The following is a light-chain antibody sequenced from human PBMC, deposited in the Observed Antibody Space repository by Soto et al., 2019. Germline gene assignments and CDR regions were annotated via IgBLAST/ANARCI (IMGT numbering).Light chain of an antibody. CDR1: SSDVGGYNY. V-gene: IGLV2-14*01. CDR3: TSYTSSNTYV. CDR2: DVS. Sequence: QSALTQPASVSGSPGQSITISCTGTSSDVGGYNYVSWYQQHPGKAPKLMIYDVSNRPSGISNRFSGSKSGITASLTISGLLAEDAADYYCTSYTSSNTYVFGTGTKVTVL. J-gene: IGLJ1*01.